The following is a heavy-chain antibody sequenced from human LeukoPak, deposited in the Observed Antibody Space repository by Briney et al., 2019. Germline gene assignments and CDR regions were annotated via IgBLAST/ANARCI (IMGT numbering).Heavy chain of an antibody. D-gene: IGHD3-10*01. CDR3: ATTSRGAFDI. J-gene: IGHJ3*02. CDR2: IYTSGST. V-gene: IGHV4-4*09. Sequence: PSETLSPTCTVSGGSISSYYWSWIRQPPGKGLEWIGYIYTSGSTNYNPSLKSRVTISVDTSKNQFSLKLSSVTAADTAVYYCATTSRGAFDIWGQGTMVTVSS. CDR1: GGSISSYY.